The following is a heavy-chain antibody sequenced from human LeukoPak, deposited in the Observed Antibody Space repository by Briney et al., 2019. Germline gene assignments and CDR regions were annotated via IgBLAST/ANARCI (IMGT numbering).Heavy chain of an antibody. CDR3: ARVYYYYMDV. CDR2: INHSGST. V-gene: IGHV4-34*01. J-gene: IGHJ6*03. CDR1: GGSFSGYY. Sequence: KPSETLSLTCAVYGGSFSGYYWSWIRQPPGKGLEWIGEINHSGSTNYNPSLKSRVTMSVDTSKNQFSLKLSSVTAADTAVYYCARVYYYYMDVWGKGTTVTVSS.